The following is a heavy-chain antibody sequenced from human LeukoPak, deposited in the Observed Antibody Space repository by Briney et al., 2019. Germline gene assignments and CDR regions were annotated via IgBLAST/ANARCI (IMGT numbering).Heavy chain of an antibody. CDR1: GFTFDDYG. D-gene: IGHD5-12*01. Sequence: GGSLRLSCAASGFTFDDYGMNWVRQAPGKGLEWVSGINWSGGSTGYADSVKGRFTISRGNAKNSLYLEMNSLRAEDTAMYYCARRVSSSGFDAFDVWGQGTMVTVSS. CDR2: INWSGGST. J-gene: IGHJ3*01. V-gene: IGHV3-20*04. CDR3: ARRVSSSGFDAFDV.